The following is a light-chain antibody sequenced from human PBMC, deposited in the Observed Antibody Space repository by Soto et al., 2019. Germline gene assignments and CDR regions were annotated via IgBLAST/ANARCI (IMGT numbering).Light chain of an antibody. V-gene: IGKV3-20*01. CDR1: QSVSRY. J-gene: IGKJ5*01. CDR3: QQYGSSPIT. CDR2: GAS. Sequence: EIVLTQSPATLSLSPGERTTLSCRASQSVSRYLAWYQQTPGQAPRLLIYGASSRATGIPDRFSGSGSGTDFTLTISRLEPEDFAVYYCQQYGSSPITFGQGTRLEN.